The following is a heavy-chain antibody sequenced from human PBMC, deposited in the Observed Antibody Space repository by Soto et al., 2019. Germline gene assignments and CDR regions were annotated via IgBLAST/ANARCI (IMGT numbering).Heavy chain of an antibody. D-gene: IGHD6-19*01. CDR1: GFTFSDYA. J-gene: IGHJ4*02. Sequence: VQLVESGGGVAQPGRSLRLSCAASGFTFSDYAMHWVRQAPGKGLEWVAVVSHDGRTTHYADSVTGRFTISRDSSKKTVSLEMPSLRAEDTAVYYCAKGGRPWLGPSGFNYWGQGALVTVSS. CDR2: VSHDGRTT. CDR3: AKGGRPWLGPSGFNY. V-gene: IGHV3-30*18.